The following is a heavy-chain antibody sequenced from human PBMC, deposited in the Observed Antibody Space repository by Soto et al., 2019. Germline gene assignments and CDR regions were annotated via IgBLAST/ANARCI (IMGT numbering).Heavy chain of an antibody. V-gene: IGHV3-30*18. D-gene: IGHD5-18*01. CDR1: GFTFSSYG. CDR3: AKDAEYSYGFWGQYFDY. CDR2: ISYDGSNK. J-gene: IGHJ4*02. Sequence: GGSLRLSCAASGFTFSSYGMHWVRQAPGKGLEWVAVISYDGSNKYYADSVKGRFTISRDNSKNTLYLQMNSLRAEDTAVYYCAKDAEYSYGFWGQYFDYWGQGTLVTVSS.